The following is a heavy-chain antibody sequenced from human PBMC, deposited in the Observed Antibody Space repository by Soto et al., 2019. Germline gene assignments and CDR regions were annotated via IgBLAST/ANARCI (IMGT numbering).Heavy chain of an antibody. CDR1: GYTFLSFW. CDR3: ARRYCSRADCYSDS. J-gene: IGHJ4*02. D-gene: IGHD2-2*01. CDR2: IDPGDSSA. V-gene: IGHV5-10-1*01. Sequence: ESLKTSFHGSGYTFLSFWIVWVRQVPGKGLEWVGRIDPGDSSATYSPTFQGHVTISADRSTRSAYLQWRSLRASDTAIYFCARRYCSRADCYSDSWGQGSLVTVSS.